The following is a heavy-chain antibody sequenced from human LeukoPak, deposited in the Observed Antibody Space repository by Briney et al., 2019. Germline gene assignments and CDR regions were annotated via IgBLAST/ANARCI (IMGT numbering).Heavy chain of an antibody. Sequence: SETLSLTCTVSGGSISSSSYYWGWIRQPPGKGLEWIGSIYYSGSTYYNPSLKSRVTISVDTSKNQFSLKLSSVTAADTAVYYCARRPSGHDYGDHFDYWGQGTLVTVSS. V-gene: IGHV4-39*01. J-gene: IGHJ4*02. CDR1: GGSISSSSYY. CDR3: ARRPSGHDYGDHFDY. CDR2: IYYSGST. D-gene: IGHD4-17*01.